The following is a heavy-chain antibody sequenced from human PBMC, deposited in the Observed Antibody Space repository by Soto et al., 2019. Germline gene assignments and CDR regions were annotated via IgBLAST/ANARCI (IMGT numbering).Heavy chain of an antibody. CDR3: ARDYGSGSYQIYGMDV. Sequence: QVQLVESGGGLVKPGGSLRLSCAASGFTFSDYYMSWIRQAPGKGLEWVSYISSSSSYTNYADSVKGRFTISRDNAKNSLYLQMNSLRAEDTAVYYCARDYGSGSYQIYGMDVWGQGTTVTVSS. D-gene: IGHD3-10*01. CDR2: ISSSSSYT. J-gene: IGHJ6*02. CDR1: GFTFSDYY. V-gene: IGHV3-11*05.